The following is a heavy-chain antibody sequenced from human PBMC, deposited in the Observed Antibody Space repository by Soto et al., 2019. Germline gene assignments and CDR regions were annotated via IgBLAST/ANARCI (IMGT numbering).Heavy chain of an antibody. V-gene: IGHV4-34*01. D-gene: IGHD3-3*01. CDR3: ARGRRAYYDFWSGYYYYGMDV. Sequence: QVQLQQWGAGLLKPSETLSLTCAVYGGSLSGYYWSWIRQPPGKGLEWIGEIHHSGSTNYNPSLKSRVTISVDTSKNQFSLKLSSVTAADTAVYYCARGRRAYYDFWSGYYYYGMDVWGQGTTVTVSS. CDR2: IHHSGST. CDR1: GGSLSGYY. J-gene: IGHJ6*02.